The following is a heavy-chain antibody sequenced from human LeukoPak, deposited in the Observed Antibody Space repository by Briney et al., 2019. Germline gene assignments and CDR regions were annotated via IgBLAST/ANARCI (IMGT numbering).Heavy chain of an antibody. Sequence: GGSLRLSCAASGFTFSSYWMHWVRQAPRKGLVWVSRIYSDGTSTSYADSVRGRFTVSRDNAKNTLYLQMNSLRAEDTAVYYCARGGPSGSGSYSLDYWGQGTLVTVSS. V-gene: IGHV3-74*01. CDR1: GFTFSSYW. CDR3: ARGGPSGSGSYSLDY. D-gene: IGHD3-10*01. CDR2: IYSDGTST. J-gene: IGHJ4*02.